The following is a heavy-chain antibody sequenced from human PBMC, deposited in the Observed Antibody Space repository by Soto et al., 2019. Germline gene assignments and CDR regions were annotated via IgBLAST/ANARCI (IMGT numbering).Heavy chain of an antibody. V-gene: IGHV3-23*01. Sequence: PGGSLRLSCAASGFTFSTYWMSWVRQAPGKGLEWVSAISGSGGSTYYADSVKGRFTISRDNSKNTLYLQMNSLRAEDTAVYYCAKDLKLGYYGSGVKFDYWGQGTLVTVSS. D-gene: IGHD3-10*01. CDR3: AKDLKLGYYGSGVKFDY. J-gene: IGHJ4*02. CDR1: GFTFSTYW. CDR2: ISGSGGST.